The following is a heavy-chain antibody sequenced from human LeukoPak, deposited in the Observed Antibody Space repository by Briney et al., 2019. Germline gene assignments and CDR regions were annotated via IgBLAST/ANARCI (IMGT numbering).Heavy chain of an antibody. V-gene: IGHV3-48*03. Sequence: GGSLRLSCAASGFTFDSYEMNWVRQAPGKGLEWASYISSSGSTIYFAEYVKGRFAISRDNAKKSLDLQMNSLRAEDTAVYYCARGTIFGVDNGAMDYWGQGTLVTVSS. CDR1: GFTFDSYE. D-gene: IGHD3-3*01. J-gene: IGHJ4*02. CDR2: ISSSGSTI. CDR3: ARGTIFGVDNGAMDY.